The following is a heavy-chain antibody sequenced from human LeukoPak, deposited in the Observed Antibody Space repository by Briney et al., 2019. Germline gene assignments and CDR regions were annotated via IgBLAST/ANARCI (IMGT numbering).Heavy chain of an antibody. V-gene: IGHV3-23*01. Sequence: PGGSLRLSCAASGFTFSTYAMSWVRQAPGKGLEWVSAISTTGVGKYYADSVKGRFTISRDNSKNTLYLQMNSLKTEDTAVYYCTTGRATTSLWSVIRPSYFDYWGQGTLVTVSS. CDR1: GFTFSTYA. J-gene: IGHJ4*02. CDR3: TTGRATTSLWSVIRPSYFDY. CDR2: ISTTGVGK. D-gene: IGHD1-26*01.